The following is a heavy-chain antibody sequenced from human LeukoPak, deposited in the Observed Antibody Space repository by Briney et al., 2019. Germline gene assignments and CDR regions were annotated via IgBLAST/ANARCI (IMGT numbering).Heavy chain of an antibody. V-gene: IGHV4-59*08. CDR3: ARRTLALAGNFDY. Sequence: RSSETLSLTCTVSGGSISSYYWSWIRQPPGKGLEWIGYIYYSGSTNYNPSLKSRVTISVDTSKNQFSLKLSSVTAADTAVYFCARRTLALAGNFDYWGQGALVTVSS. J-gene: IGHJ4*02. D-gene: IGHD6-19*01. CDR2: IYYSGST. CDR1: GGSISSYY.